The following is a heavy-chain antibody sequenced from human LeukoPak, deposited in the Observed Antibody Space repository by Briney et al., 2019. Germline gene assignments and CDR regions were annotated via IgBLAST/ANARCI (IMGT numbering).Heavy chain of an antibody. Sequence: GKSLKISCKGSGYSFTSYWIGWVRQMPGKGLEWMGIIYPGDSDTRYSPSFQGQVTISADKSISTAYLQWSSLKASDTAMYYCARHYCSSTSCYAHHYYYGMDVWGQGTTVTVSS. CDR1: GYSFTSYW. CDR3: ARHYCSSTSCYAHHYYYGMDV. J-gene: IGHJ6*02. D-gene: IGHD2-2*01. V-gene: IGHV5-51*01. CDR2: IYPGDSDT.